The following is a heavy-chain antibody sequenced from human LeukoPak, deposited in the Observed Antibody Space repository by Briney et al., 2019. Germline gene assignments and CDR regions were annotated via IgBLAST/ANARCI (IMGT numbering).Heavy chain of an antibody. V-gene: IGHV1-69*13. CDR1: GGTFSSYA. D-gene: IGHD4-17*01. CDR3: ARGKTYGDYFFDY. J-gene: IGHJ4*02. CDR2: IIPIFGTA. Sequence: GASVKVSCKASGGTFSSYAISWVRQAHGQGLEWMGGIIPIFGTANYAQKFQGRVTITADESTSTAYMELSSLRSEDTAVYYCARGKTYGDYFFDYWGQGTLVTVSS.